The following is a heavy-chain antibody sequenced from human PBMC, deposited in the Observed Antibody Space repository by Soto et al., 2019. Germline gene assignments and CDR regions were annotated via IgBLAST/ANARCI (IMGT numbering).Heavy chain of an antibody. CDR2: ISAYNGNT. J-gene: IGHJ5*02. D-gene: IGHD3-3*01. CDR1: CYTFTSYG. V-gene: IGHV1-18*01. Sequence: ASVKVSCKASCYTFTSYGISWVRQAPGQGLEWMGWISAYNGNTNYAQKLQGRVTMTTDTSTSTAYMELRSLRSDDTAVYYCARDPSYDFWSGYRNWFDPWGQGTLVTVSS. CDR3: ARDPSYDFWSGYRNWFDP.